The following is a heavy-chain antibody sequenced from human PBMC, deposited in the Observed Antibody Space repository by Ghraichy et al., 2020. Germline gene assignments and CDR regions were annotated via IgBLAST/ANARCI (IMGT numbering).Heavy chain of an antibody. Sequence: GGSLRLSWVASGFTFSSFWMHWVRQAPVKGLVWVSRINSDGSSTSYADSVKGRFTISRDNAKNTLYLQMNSLRAEDTAVYYCARDLYDFWSGRSFDYWGQGTLVTVSS. D-gene: IGHD3-3*01. V-gene: IGHV3-74*01. J-gene: IGHJ4*02. CDR3: ARDLYDFWSGRSFDY. CDR2: INSDGSST. CDR1: GFTFSSFW.